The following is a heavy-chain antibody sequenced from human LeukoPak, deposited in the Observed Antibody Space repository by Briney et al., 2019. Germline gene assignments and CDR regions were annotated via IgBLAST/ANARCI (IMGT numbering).Heavy chain of an antibody. J-gene: IGHJ6*03. Sequence: SETLSLTCTVSDDPINSGVYYWNWIRQPAGKGLEWIGHIYTSGTTTNSNPSLKSRVAISLDTSKNHFSLKLSSVTAADTAVYYCARAKKRSGRSRNFYLDVWGKGTTITVSS. CDR3: ARAKKRSGRSRNFYLDV. CDR2: IYTSGTTT. V-gene: IGHV4-61*09. CDR1: DDPINSGVYY. D-gene: IGHD1-26*01.